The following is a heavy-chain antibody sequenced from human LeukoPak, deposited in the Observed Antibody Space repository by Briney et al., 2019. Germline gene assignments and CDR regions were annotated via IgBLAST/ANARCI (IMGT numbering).Heavy chain of an antibody. V-gene: IGHV4-4*07. CDR1: GGSISSNY. Sequence: SETLSLTCTVSGGSISSNYWNWLRQPAGKGLEWIGRIYSSESTNYNPSLKSRVTMSVDTSKNQFSLKLSSITAADTAVYYCARTYCSGGSCVDYWGQGTLVTVSS. CDR3: ARTYCSGGSCVDY. J-gene: IGHJ4*02. CDR2: IYSSEST. D-gene: IGHD2-15*01.